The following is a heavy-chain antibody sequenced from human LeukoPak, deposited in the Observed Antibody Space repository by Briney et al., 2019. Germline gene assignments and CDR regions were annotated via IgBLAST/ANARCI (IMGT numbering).Heavy chain of an antibody. CDR3: ARTYYDSSGYYNY. J-gene: IGHJ4*02. CDR1: GYTFTGYY. V-gene: IGHV1-46*01. D-gene: IGHD3-22*01. Sequence: ASVKVSCKASGYTFTGYYMHWVRQAAGQGLEWMGIINPSGGSTSYAQKFQGIVTMTRDTSTSTVYMELSSLRSEDTAVYYGARTYYDSSGYYNYSGQGTLVTVSS. CDR2: INPSGGST.